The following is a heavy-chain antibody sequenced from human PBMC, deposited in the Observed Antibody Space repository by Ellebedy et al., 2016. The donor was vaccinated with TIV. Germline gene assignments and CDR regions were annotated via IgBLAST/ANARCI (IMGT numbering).Heavy chain of an antibody. V-gene: IGHV3-53*01. CDR2: IYSGGNT. Sequence: GESLKISCTASGFTVSNNYMSWFRQAPGKGLDWVSLIYSGGNTHYTDSVKGRFTISRDNSRNTLYLQMNSLRAEDTAIYYCAKEFGAAGIFDLWGQGSLVTVSS. CDR3: AKEFGAAGIFDL. D-gene: IGHD6-13*01. J-gene: IGHJ4*02. CDR1: GFTVSNNY.